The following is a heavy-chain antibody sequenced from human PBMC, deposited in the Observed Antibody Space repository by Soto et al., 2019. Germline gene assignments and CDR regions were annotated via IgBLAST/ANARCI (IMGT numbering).Heavy chain of an antibody. J-gene: IGHJ4*02. CDR2: IIPIFGTA. V-gene: IGHV1-69*06. CDR1: GGTFSSYA. D-gene: IGHD5-18*01. CDR3: ARGGYSYPWDYFDY. Sequence: VASVKVPCKAYGGTFSSYAISWVRQAPGQGLEWMGGIIPIFGTANYAQKFQGRVTITADKSTSTAYMELSRLRSEDTTVYYCARGGYSYPWDYFDYWGQGAMVTVYS.